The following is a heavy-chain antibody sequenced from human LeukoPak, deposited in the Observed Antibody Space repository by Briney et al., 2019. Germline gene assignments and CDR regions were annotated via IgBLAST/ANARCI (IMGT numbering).Heavy chain of an antibody. J-gene: IGHJ4*02. Sequence: SETLSLTCAVSSGSLSGYSWGWIRQAPGKGLDWIGEIHHSGSTTYNSSLKNRVTISLDKPKSQFSLILTSVTAADTAVYYCTRQSGTVTPIDYWGQGILITVSS. V-gene: IGHV4-34*01. CDR1: SGSLSGYS. CDR3: TRQSGTVTPIDY. CDR2: IHHSGST. D-gene: IGHD4-17*01.